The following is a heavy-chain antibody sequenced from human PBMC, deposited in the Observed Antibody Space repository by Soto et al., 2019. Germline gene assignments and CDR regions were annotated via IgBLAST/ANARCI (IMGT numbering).Heavy chain of an antibody. D-gene: IGHD3-22*01. Sequence: GSLRLSCAASGFTFSSYAMSWVRQAPGEGLEWVSAIRGSGGSTYYADSVKGRFTISRDKSKNTLYLQMNSLRAEDTAVYYCAKRSDITMIEDYWGQGTLVTVSS. CDR3: AKRSDITMIEDY. CDR2: IRGSGGST. V-gene: IGHV3-23*01. CDR1: GFTFSSYA. J-gene: IGHJ4*02.